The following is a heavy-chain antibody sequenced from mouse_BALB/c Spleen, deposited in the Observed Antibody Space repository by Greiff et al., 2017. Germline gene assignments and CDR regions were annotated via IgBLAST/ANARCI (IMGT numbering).Heavy chain of an antibody. D-gene: IGHD4-1*01. Sequence: VQLQQSGPGLVAPSQSLSITCTVSGFSLTSYGVHWVRQPPGKGLEWLGVIWAGGSTNYNSALMSRLSISKDNSKSQVFLKMNSLQTDDTAMYYCARTLGRRWYFDVWGAGTTVTVSS. V-gene: IGHV2-9*02. J-gene: IGHJ1*01. CDR1: GFSLTSYG. CDR2: IWAGGST. CDR3: ARTLGRRWYFDV.